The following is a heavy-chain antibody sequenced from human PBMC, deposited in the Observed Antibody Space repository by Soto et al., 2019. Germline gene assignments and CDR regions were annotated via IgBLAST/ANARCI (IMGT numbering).Heavy chain of an antibody. CDR2: ISGSGGGT. V-gene: IGHV3-23*01. D-gene: IGHD4-4*01. CDR1: GFSFSYYA. Sequence: GGSLRLSCAASGFSFSYYAMNWVRQAPRKGLEWVSSISGSGGGTYYADSVKGRFTVSRENSNNTLYLQMNSLRADDTAVYYCALDTAGNSNYYHYYHLGVWGQGTAVTVAS. CDR3: ALDTAGNSNYYHYYHLGV. J-gene: IGHJ6*02.